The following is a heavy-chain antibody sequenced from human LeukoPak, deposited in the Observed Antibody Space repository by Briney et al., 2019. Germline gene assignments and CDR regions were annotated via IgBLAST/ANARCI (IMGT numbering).Heavy chain of an antibody. D-gene: IGHD6-13*01. CDR2: IYYSGST. V-gene: IGHV4-30-4*01. CDR1: GGSISSGDYY. CDR3: ARGLGSSWYGD. Sequence: SETLSLTCTVSGGSISSGDYYWPWIRQPPGKRLDWIGYIYYSGSTYYSPSLKSQATISVDTSKNEFSLRLRSVTAADTAVYYCARGLGSSWYGDWGQGTLVTVSS. J-gene: IGHJ4*02.